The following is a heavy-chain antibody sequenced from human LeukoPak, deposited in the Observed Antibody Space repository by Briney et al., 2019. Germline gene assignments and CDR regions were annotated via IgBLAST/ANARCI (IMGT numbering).Heavy chain of an antibody. D-gene: IGHD2-2*01. CDR2: IYSGGST. CDR1: GFTFSSNY. Sequence: GGSLRLSCAASGFTFSSNYMSWVRQAPGKGLEWVSVIYSGGSTYYADSVKGRFTISRDTSRNTLNLQMTSLRAEDTAVYYCARDSAHCGSTSCYVTYFDSWGQGTLVTVSS. V-gene: IGHV3-53*01. CDR3: ARDSAHCGSTSCYVTYFDS. J-gene: IGHJ4*02.